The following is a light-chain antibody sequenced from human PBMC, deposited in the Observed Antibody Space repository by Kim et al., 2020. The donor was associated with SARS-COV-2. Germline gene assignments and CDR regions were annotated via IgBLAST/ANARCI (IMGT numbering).Light chain of an antibody. CDR1: QSLGNW. Sequence: AAVGDRVTITCRASQSLGNWLAWYQQQPGNTPNLLIYDASSLESGVPSRFSGSGSATEFTLTISSLQPDDFATYYCQQYNDYPLTFGGGTKVDIK. CDR2: DAS. V-gene: IGKV1-5*01. J-gene: IGKJ4*01. CDR3: QQYNDYPLT.